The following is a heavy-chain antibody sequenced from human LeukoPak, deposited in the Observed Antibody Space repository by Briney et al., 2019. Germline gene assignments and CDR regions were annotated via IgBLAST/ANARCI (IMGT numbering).Heavy chain of an antibody. D-gene: IGHD2-15*01. CDR2: IYYSGST. V-gene: IGHV4-39*07. Sequence: SETLSLTCTVSGGSISSSSYYWGWIRQPPGKGLEWIGSIYYSGSTYYNPSLKSRVTISVDTSKNQFSLKLSSVTAADTAVYYCARDSGYCSGGSCYRIDPWGQGTLVTVSS. CDR1: GGSISSSSYY. J-gene: IGHJ5*02. CDR3: ARDSGYCSGGSCYRIDP.